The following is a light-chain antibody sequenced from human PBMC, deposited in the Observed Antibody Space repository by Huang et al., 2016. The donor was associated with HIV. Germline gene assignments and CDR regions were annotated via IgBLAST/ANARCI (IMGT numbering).Light chain of an antibody. CDR3: MQGLQIPHT. CDR2: LGS. V-gene: IGKV2-28*01. J-gene: IGKJ2*01. CDR1: QSLLHSNGYNY. Sequence: DIVMTQSPLSLPVTPVEPASISCRSSQSLLHSNGYNYLSWFLQKPGQSPQLLIYLGSSRASGVPERFSGSGSGTDFTLKISRVEAEDVGVYYCMQGLQIPHTFGQGTKLEIK.